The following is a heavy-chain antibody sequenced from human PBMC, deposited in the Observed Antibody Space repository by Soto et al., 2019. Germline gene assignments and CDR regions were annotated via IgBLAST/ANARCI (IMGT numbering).Heavy chain of an antibody. CDR2: INPNSGGT. CDR3: ARDPYGSGSYNPYYYYYGMDV. V-gene: IGHV1-2*04. Sequence: GASVKVSCKASGYTFTGYYMHWVRQAPGQGLEWMGWINPNSGGTNYAQKFQGWVTMTRDTSISTAYMELSRLRSDDTAVYYCARDPYGSGSYNPYYYYYGMDVWGQGTTVTVS. D-gene: IGHD3-10*01. J-gene: IGHJ6*02. CDR1: GYTFTGYY.